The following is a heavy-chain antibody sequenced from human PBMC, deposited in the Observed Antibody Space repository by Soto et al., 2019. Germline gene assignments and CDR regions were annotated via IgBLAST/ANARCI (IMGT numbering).Heavy chain of an antibody. CDR3: ARDYGSGSYRFDP. CDR2: ISAYNGNT. V-gene: IGHV1-18*01. J-gene: IGHJ5*02. CDR1: AYTFTSYG. D-gene: IGHD3-10*01. Sequence: QVQLVQSGPEVKKPGASVKVSCKASAYTFTSYGITWVRQVPGQGLDWMGWISAYNGNTNYAQKFQGRVXXAXDXXTSTAYIELRSLTTDDAAVYYCARDYGSGSYRFDPWGQGTLVTVSS.